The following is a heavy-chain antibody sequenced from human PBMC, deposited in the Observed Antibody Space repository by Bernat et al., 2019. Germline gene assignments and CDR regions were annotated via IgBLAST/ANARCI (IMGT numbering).Heavy chain of an antibody. D-gene: IGHD6-19*01. V-gene: IGHV3-30*01. CDR1: GFTFSSYA. J-gene: IGHJ4*02. CDR2: ISYDGSNK. Sequence: QVQLVESGGGVVQPGRSLRLSCAASGFTFSSYAMHWVRQAPGKGLEWVAVISYDGSNKYYADSVKGRFTISRDNSKNTLYLQMNSLRAEDTAVYYCARGKWAVAGRGPFDYWGQGTLVTVSS. CDR3: ARGKWAVAGRGPFDY.